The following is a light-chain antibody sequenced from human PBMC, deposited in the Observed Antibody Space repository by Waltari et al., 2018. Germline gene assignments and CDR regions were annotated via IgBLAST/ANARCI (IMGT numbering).Light chain of an antibody. J-gene: IGLJ3*02. CDR2: RND. CDR3: AAWDDTLNGRWE. Sequence: QSVLTQPPSASATPGQRVPISCSGSSSNTGSNIFNWYQQVPGTTPKLLIYRNDQRPSGVPDRFSGSKSGTSASLAISGLRSEDEADYYCAAWDDTLNGRWEFGGGTKLTVL. CDR1: SSNTGSNI. V-gene: IGLV1-44*01.